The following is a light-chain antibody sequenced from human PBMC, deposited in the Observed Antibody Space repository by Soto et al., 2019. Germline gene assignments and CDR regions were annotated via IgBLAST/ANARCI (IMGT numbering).Light chain of an antibody. J-gene: IGLJ1*01. V-gene: IGLV1-44*01. CDR2: SND. CDR1: VSNIGSNS. CDR3: AAWDASLHAYV. Sequence: QPVLTQPPSASGTPGQRVTISCSGSVSNIGSNSVNWYQQLPGTAPKLLIYSNDQWPSGVPDRFSGSKSGTSASLAISGLLSEDEADYYCAAWDASLHAYVFGTGTKLTVL.